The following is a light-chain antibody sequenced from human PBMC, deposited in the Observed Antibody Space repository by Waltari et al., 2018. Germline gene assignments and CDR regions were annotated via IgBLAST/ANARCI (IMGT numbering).Light chain of an antibody. J-gene: IGKJ1*01. CDR1: QGILDGSNNRNS. Sequence: DIVMTQSPDSLAVSLGERATINCKSSQGILDGSNNRNSLAWYQQKPGRSPNLLIYWASTRESGVPARFSGSGSGTDFSLTISSLQAEDVAVYYCQQYETSPWTFGRGTKVEI. CDR3: QQYETSPWT. V-gene: IGKV4-1*01. CDR2: WAS.